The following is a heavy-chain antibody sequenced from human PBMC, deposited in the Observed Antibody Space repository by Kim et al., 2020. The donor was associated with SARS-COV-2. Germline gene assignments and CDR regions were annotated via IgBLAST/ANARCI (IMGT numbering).Heavy chain of an antibody. D-gene: IGHD2-2*01. CDR1: GFTFSSYE. Sequence: GGSLRLSCAASGFTFSSYEMNWVRQAPGKGLEWVSYISSSGSTIYYADSVKGRFTISRDNAKNSLYLQMNSLRAEDTAVYYCASFPGSTSCYAGCYYYGMDVWGQGTTVTVSS. V-gene: IGHV3-48*03. J-gene: IGHJ6*02. CDR3: ASFPGSTSCYAGCYYYGMDV. CDR2: ISSSGSTI.